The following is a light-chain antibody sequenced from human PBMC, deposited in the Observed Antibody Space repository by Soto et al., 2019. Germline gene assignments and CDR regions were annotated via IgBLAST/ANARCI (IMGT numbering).Light chain of an antibody. CDR2: TTS. Sequence: DILMTQSPSSLSASVGDRVTITCRASHSISRNLNWYQQRPGRAPKLLIHTTSNLQSWVPSRFSGSGSGTDFALTISSLEPEDFATYYCQQSYSRWTFGQGTKV. V-gene: IGKV1-39*01. J-gene: IGKJ1*01. CDR3: QQSYSRWT. CDR1: HSISRN.